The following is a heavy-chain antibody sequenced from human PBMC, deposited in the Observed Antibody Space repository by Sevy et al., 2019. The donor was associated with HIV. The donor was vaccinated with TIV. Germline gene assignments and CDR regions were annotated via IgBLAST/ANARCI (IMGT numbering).Heavy chain of an antibody. CDR3: AKFAGDFPHFDF. V-gene: IGHV3-23*01. CDR1: GFIFSTYS. CDR2: ISDTGTST. J-gene: IGHJ4*02. Sequence: GGSLRLSCAASGFIFSTYSMTWVRQAPRKGLEWVSAISDTGTSTYYTDSVEGRFTISRDNSKSTLFLHMNSLRAEDTALYYCAKFAGDFPHFDFWGLGPLVTVSS. D-gene: IGHD7-27*01.